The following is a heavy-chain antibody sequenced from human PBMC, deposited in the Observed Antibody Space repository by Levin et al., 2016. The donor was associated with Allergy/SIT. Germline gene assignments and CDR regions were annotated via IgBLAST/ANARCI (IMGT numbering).Heavy chain of an antibody. CDR2: IYPGDSKS. D-gene: IGHD6-19*01. Sequence: GESLKISCKGSGYTFTNYWIAWVRQMPGKGLEWMGVIYPGDSKSRYSPSFQGQVTFSVDKSSSTAYLQWSSLKASDTAMYYCARTELYRSGTNSFDIWGQGTMVTVSS. V-gene: IGHV5-51*01. J-gene: IGHJ3*02. CDR3: ARTELYRSGTNSFDI. CDR1: GYTFTNYW.